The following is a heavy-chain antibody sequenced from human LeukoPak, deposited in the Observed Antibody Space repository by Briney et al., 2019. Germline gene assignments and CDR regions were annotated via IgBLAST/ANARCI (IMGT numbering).Heavy chain of an antibody. V-gene: IGHV3-23*01. CDR3: AKPVGYCGGDCYAFDY. D-gene: IGHD2-21*02. Sequence: PGGSLRLSCAASGFTFSSYAMSWVSQAPGKGLEWVSAISGSGGSTYYADSVKGRFTISRDNSKNTLYLQMNSLRAEDTAVYYCAKPVGYCGGDCYAFDYWGQGTLVTVSS. CDR2: ISGSGGST. J-gene: IGHJ4*02. CDR1: GFTFSSYA.